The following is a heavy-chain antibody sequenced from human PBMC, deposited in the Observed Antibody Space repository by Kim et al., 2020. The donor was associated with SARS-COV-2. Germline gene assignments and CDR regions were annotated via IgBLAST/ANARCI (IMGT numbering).Heavy chain of an antibody. CDR2: IYFSGST. J-gene: IGHJ5*01. Sequence: SETLSLTCTVSGGSISSSSYYWGWIRQPPGKGLEWIGSIYFSGSTYYNPSLKSRVTISVDTSKNQFSLKLSSVTAADTAVYYCARQQHIVVVTAIRFWF. V-gene: IGHV4-39*01. D-gene: IGHD2-21*02. CDR1: GGSISSSSYY. CDR3: ARQQHIVVVTAIRFWF.